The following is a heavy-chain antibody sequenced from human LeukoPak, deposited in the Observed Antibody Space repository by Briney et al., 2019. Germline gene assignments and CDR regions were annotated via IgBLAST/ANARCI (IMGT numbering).Heavy chain of an antibody. CDR1: GGSFSGYY. D-gene: IGHD3-22*01. Sequence: PSETLSLTCAVYGGSFSGYYWSWIRQPPGKGLEWIGEINRSGSTYYNPSLKSRVTISVDTSKNQFSLKLSSVAAADTAVYYCAREGPDYYDSSGYYTSDYYYMDVWGKGTTVTVSS. V-gene: IGHV4-34*01. CDR2: INRSGST. CDR3: AREGPDYYDSSGYYTSDYYYMDV. J-gene: IGHJ6*03.